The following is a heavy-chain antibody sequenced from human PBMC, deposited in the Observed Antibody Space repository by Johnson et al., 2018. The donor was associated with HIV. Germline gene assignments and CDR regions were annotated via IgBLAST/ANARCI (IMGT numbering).Heavy chain of an antibody. CDR3: ARIAARGAFDI. CDR1: GFTFSNFG. D-gene: IGHD6-13*01. J-gene: IGHJ3*02. CDR2: IRYDGSST. Sequence: QVQLVESGGGVVQPGGSLRLSCAASGFTFSNFGMHWVRQAPGKGLEWVTFIRYDGSSTSYADSVKGRFTSSRDNSKNTLYLQMNSLRAEDTAVYYCARIAARGAFDIWGQGTMVTVSS. V-gene: IGHV3-30*02.